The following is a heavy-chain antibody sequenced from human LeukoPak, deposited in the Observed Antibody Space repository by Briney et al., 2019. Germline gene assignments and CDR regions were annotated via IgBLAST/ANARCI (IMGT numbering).Heavy chain of an antibody. CDR2: IIPIFGTA. V-gene: IGHV1-69*13. D-gene: IGHD2-2*01. J-gene: IGHJ5*02. CDR3: AVGYCSSTSCYAMAKNWFDP. Sequence: ASVKVSCKASGGTFSSYAISWVRQAPGQGLEWMGGIIPIFGTANYAQKFQGRVTITADESTSTAYMELSSLRSEDTAVYYCAVGYCSSTSCYAMAKNWFDPWGQGTLVTVSS. CDR1: GGTFSSYA.